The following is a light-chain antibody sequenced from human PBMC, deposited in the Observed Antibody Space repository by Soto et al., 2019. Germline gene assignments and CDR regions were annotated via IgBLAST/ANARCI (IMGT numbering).Light chain of an antibody. J-gene: IGKJ2*01. CDR2: LGS. CDR1: QSLLQSNGYNY. V-gene: IGKV2-28*01. CDR3: MQALQSPHT. Sequence: DIVMTQPPFSQPVTLGEPASISCRSSQSLLQSNGYNYLDLYLQKPGQSPHLLIYLGSNRASGVPDRFSGTGSGRDFTLKISRVEADEVGVYYCMQALQSPHTFGQGTKLDIK.